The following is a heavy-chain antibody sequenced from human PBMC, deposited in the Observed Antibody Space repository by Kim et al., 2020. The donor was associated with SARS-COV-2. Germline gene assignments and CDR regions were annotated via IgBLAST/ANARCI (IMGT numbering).Heavy chain of an antibody. J-gene: IGHJ4*02. D-gene: IGHD5-12*01. V-gene: IGHV1-18*01. CDR3: ARDGYSGYDFWDRFDY. Sequence: KLQGRVTMTTDTSTSTAYMELRSLRSDDTAVYYCARDGYSGYDFWDRFDYWGQGTLVTVSS.